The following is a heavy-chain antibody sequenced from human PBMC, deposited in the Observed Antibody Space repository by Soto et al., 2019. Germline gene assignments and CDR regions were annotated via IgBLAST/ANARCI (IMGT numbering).Heavy chain of an antibody. CDR2: INPSGGST. J-gene: IGHJ3*02. V-gene: IGHV1-46*01. Sequence: ASVNVSCKSSGYTFTSCYMHWVRQAPGQGLEWMGIINPSGGSTIYAQKFQGRVTMTRDTSTSTVYMELSSLRSEDTAVYYCARGSWSQGAFDIWGQGTMVTVSS. CDR3: ARGSWSQGAFDI. CDR1: GYTFTSCY.